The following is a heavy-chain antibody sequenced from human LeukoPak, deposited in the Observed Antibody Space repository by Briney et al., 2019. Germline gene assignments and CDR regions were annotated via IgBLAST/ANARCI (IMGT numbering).Heavy chain of an antibody. CDR1: GGSISSYY. CDR3: ARSATAFDY. V-gene: IGHV4-59*01. D-gene: IGHD6-25*01. J-gene: IGHJ4*02. Sequence: SETLSLTCTVSGGSISSYYWSWIRQPPGKGLEWIGYIYYSGSTNYNPSLKSRVTISVDTSKNQFSLKLSSVTAADTAVYYCARSATAFDYWGQGTLVTVSS. CDR2: IYYSGST.